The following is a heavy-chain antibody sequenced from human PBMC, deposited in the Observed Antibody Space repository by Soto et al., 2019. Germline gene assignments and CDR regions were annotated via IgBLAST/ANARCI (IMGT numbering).Heavy chain of an antibody. J-gene: IGHJ4*02. CDR2: ISYDGSNE. Sequence: QVQLVESGGGVVQPGRSLRLSCAASGFTFSSYGMHWVRQAPGKGLEWVAVISYDGSNEYYADSVKGRFTISRDNSKNTLYLQMNSLRAEDTAVYYCAKGLYSSSWYFDYWGQGTLVTVSS. CDR1: GFTFSSYG. D-gene: IGHD6-13*01. V-gene: IGHV3-30*18. CDR3: AKGLYSSSWYFDY.